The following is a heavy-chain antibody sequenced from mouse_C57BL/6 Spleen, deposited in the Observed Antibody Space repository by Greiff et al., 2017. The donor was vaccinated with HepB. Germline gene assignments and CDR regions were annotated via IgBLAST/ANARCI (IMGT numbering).Heavy chain of an antibody. V-gene: IGHV1-64*01. J-gene: IGHJ4*01. CDR3: AKEGRNYSNYYAMDY. Sequence: QVQLQQPGAELVKPGASVKLSCKASGYTFTSYWMHWVKQRPGQGLEWIGMIHPNSGSTNYNEKFKSKATLTVDKSSSTANMQLSSLTSEDSADYYCAKEGRNYSNYYAMDYWGQGTTVTVSS. CDR1: GYTFTSYW. CDR2: IHPNSGST. D-gene: IGHD2-5*01.